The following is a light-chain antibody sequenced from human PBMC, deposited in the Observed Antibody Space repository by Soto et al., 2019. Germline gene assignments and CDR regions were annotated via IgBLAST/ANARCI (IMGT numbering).Light chain of an antibody. CDR1: QSINNW. J-gene: IGKJ2*01. Sequence: DIQMTQSPSTLSASVGDRVTITCRASQSINNWLAWYQQKPGKAPNLLIYDASSLESGVPSRFSGSGSGTEFSHTISSLQPDDFATYYCQQYSSYPIYTFGQGTKLEIK. V-gene: IGKV1-5*01. CDR3: QQYSSYPIYT. CDR2: DAS.